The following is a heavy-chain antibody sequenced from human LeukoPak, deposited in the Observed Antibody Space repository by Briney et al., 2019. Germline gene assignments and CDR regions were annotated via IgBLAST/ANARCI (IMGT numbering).Heavy chain of an antibody. D-gene: IGHD6-13*01. CDR2: IYYGGSA. V-gene: IGHV4-59*08. CDR3: ARHGSSYSFDY. CDR1: GGSVGSYY. Sequence: SETLSLRCTVPGGSVGSYYWSWIRQSPGKGLEWIGYIYYGGSANYNPSLKSRATISIDRSKNQFSLKLSSLTAADTAVYYCARHGSSYSFDYWGQGTLVTVSS. J-gene: IGHJ4*02.